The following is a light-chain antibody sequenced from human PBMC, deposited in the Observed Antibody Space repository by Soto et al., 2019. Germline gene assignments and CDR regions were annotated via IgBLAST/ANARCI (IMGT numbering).Light chain of an antibody. CDR2: GTS. CDR1: QSVGTNY. CDR3: QQYSRTLPWT. V-gene: IGKV3-20*01. Sequence: EIVLTQSPGTLSLSPGERATLSCRASQSVGTNYLAWYQQKPGQAPRLLMFGTSNRATDIPDRFGGSGSGTDFTLTISRLEPEDFAVYYCQQYSRTLPWTFGQGTKV. J-gene: IGKJ1*01.